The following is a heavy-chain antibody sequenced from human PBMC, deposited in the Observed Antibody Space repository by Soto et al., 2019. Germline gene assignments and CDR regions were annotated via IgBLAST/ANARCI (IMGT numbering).Heavy chain of an antibody. Sequence: SETLSLTCTVSGGSISSGGYYWSWIRQHPGKGLEWIGYISYIGFTRYNPSLKSRVSISVDTSKNQFSLKLTSVTAADTAVYYCTTQGFGGIHGLVDVWGQGTTVTVSS. D-gene: IGHD3-10*01. CDR2: ISYIGFT. CDR3: TTQGFGGIHGLVDV. V-gene: IGHV4-31*03. CDR1: GGSISSGGYY. J-gene: IGHJ6*02.